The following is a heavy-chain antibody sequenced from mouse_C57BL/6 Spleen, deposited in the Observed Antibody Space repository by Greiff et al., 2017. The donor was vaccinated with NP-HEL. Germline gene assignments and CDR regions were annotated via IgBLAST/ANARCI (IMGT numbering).Heavy chain of an antibody. CDR1: GFTFSDYY. V-gene: IGHV5-16*01. J-gene: IGHJ2*01. CDR3: AREGLRRDYFDY. D-gene: IGHD2-2*01. Sequence: EVKLVESEGGLVQPGSSMKLSCTASGFTFSDYYMAWVRQVPEKGLEWVANINYDGSSTYYLDSLKSRFIISRDNAKNILYLQMSSLKSEDTATYYCAREGLRRDYFDYWGQGTTLTVSS. CDR2: INYDGSST.